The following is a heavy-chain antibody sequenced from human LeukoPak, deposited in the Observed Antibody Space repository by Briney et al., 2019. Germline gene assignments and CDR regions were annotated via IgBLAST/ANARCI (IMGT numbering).Heavy chain of an antibody. Sequence: SDTLSLTCAVYGGSFSGYYWSWIRQPPGKGLEWIGEINHSGSTNYNPSLKSRVTISVDTSKNQFSLKLSSVTAADTAVYYCASNVGPPAFDYWGQGTLVTVSS. CDR2: INHSGST. CDR3: ASNVGPPAFDY. CDR1: GGSFSGYY. J-gene: IGHJ4*02. V-gene: IGHV4-34*01.